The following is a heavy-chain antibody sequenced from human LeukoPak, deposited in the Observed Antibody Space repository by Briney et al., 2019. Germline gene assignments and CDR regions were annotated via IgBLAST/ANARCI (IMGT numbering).Heavy chain of an antibody. CDR1: GFTFSSYE. CDR2: ISSSGSTI. D-gene: IGHD5-18*01. Sequence: GGSLRLSCAASGFTFSSYEMNWVRQAPGKGLEWVSYISSSGSTIYYADSVKGRFTISRDNAKNSLYLQMNSLRAEDTAVYYCAITAINIDYWGQGTLVTVSS. CDR3: AITAINIDY. V-gene: IGHV3-48*03. J-gene: IGHJ4*02.